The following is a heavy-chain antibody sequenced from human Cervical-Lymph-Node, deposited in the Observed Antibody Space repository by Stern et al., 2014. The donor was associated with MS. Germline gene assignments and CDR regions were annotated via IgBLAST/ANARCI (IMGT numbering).Heavy chain of an antibody. D-gene: IGHD5-18*01. CDR3: ARASRGYTYGYRDY. Sequence: QVQLQESGPGLVKPSGTLSLTCAVSGGSISTNNWWSWVRQPPEKGLEWIGEIYHSGSTNYNPSLRSRVTISVDKSKNQFSLKLSSVTAADTAVYYCARASRGYTYGYRDYWGQGTLVTVSS. CDR1: GGSISTNNW. V-gene: IGHV4-4*02. J-gene: IGHJ4*02. CDR2: IYHSGST.